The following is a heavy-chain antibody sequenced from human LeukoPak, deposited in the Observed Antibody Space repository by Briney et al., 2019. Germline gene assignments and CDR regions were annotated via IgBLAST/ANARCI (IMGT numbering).Heavy chain of an antibody. D-gene: IGHD6-6*01. CDR1: GDSINTGGYY. Sequence: SQTLSLTCSVSGDSINTGGYYWSWIRQPAGKGLEWIGYIYYGGSAYYSPSLKSRVTISVDTSKNHFSLKLSSVTAADTAVYYCARGRPARPFDFWGQGTLVTVSS. J-gene: IGHJ4*02. CDR3: ARGRPARPFDF. CDR2: IYYGGSA. V-gene: IGHV4-30-4*08.